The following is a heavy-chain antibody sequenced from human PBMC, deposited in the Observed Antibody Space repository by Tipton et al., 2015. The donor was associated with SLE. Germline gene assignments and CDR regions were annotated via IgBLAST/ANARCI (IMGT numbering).Heavy chain of an antibody. V-gene: IGHV3-23*01. CDR3: AKAFTIVGATGGHCFAY. CDR1: GFTFSSYA. J-gene: IGHJ4*02. D-gene: IGHD1-26*01. Sequence: SLRLSCAASGFTFSSYAMSWVRQAPGKGLEWVSAISGSGGSTYYADTGKGRFTISRDNSRNTVYLQMNSLRAEDTAVYYCAKAFTIVGATGGHCFAYWGQGALVTVSS. CDR2: ISGSGGST.